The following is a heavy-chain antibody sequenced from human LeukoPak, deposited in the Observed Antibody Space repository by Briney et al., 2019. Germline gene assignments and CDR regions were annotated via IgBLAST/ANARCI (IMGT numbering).Heavy chain of an antibody. J-gene: IGHJ4*02. CDR1: GFTFSSYS. D-gene: IGHD6-13*01. V-gene: IGHV3-21*01. CDR3: ARERGGIAAAGTNFDY. Sequence: GGSLRLSCAASGFTFSSYSMTWVRQAPGKGLEWVSSISSSSNYIFYADSVKGRFTISRDNAKNSLYLQMNSLRAEDTAVYYCARERGGIAAAGTNFDYWGQGTLVTVSS. CDR2: ISSSSNYI.